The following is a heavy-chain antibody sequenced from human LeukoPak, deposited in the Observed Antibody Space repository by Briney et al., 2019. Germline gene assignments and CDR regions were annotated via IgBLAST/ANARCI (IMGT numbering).Heavy chain of an antibody. CDR1: GYTFTGYY. CDR3: ARVGIAAAAYYYYYYMDV. CDR2: INPNSGGT. Sequence: ASVKVSCKASGYTFTGYYMHWVRQAPGQGLEWMGWINPNSGGTNYAQKFQGRVTMTRDTSISTAYMELSRLRSDDTAVYYCARVGIAAAAYYYYYYMDVWGKGTTVTISS. D-gene: IGHD6-13*01. V-gene: IGHV1-2*02. J-gene: IGHJ6*03.